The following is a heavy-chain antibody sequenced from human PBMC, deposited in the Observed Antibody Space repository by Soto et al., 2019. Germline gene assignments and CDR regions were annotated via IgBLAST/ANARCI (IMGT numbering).Heavy chain of an antibody. J-gene: IGHJ4*02. D-gene: IGHD6-13*01. CDR2: ISGTGVTI. V-gene: IGHV3-48*03. CDR3: ARDRAAGGY. CDR1: GFSFSSFE. Sequence: LRLSCAASGFSFSSFEMNWVRQAPGKGLEWVSYISGTGVTIYYADSVEGRFTISRDNARNSLYLQMNTLRVEDTALYYCARDRAAGGYWGQGTLVTVSS.